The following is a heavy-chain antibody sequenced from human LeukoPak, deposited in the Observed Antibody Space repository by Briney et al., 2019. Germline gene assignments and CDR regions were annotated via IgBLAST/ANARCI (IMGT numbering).Heavy chain of an antibody. Sequence: SETLSLTCTVSGGSISSYYWGWIRQPPGKGLEWIGYIYYSGSTNYNPSLKSRVTISVDTSKNQFSLKLSSVTAADTAVYYCAREGGGYCSGGSCYSLPTYYFDYWGQGTLVTVSS. D-gene: IGHD2-15*01. J-gene: IGHJ4*02. V-gene: IGHV4-59*01. CDR2: IYYSGST. CDR1: GGSISSYY. CDR3: AREGGGYCSGGSCYSLPTYYFDY.